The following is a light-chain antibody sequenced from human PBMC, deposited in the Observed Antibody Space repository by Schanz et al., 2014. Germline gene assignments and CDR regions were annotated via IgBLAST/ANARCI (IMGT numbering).Light chain of an antibody. J-gene: IGLJ1*01. V-gene: IGLV2-14*01. CDR2: DVT. Sequence: QSALTQPASVSGSPGQSITISCTGTSSDVGGYNYVSWYQQHPGKAPKLMIYDVTYRPSGVSNRFSGSKSGNTASLTISGLQAEDEADYYCSSYAGSNNLYVFGTGTKLTVL. CDR3: SSYAGSNNLYV. CDR1: SSDVGGYNY.